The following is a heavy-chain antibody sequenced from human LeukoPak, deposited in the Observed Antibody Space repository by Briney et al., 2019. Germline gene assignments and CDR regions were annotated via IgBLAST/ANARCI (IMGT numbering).Heavy chain of an antibody. J-gene: IGHJ6*01. Sequence: PGGSLRLSCSASGFMFRNFAMSWVRQAPGKGLEWVSSISGVGDSTYYADSVKGRFTISRDNSKNVLFVEINSLIVDATAIYYCARDQTGQSWTYFQHGMDVWGQGTTVSV. CDR3: ARDQTGQSWTYFQHGMDV. V-gene: IGHV3-23*01. CDR2: ISGVGDST. D-gene: IGHD2/OR15-2a*01. CDR1: GFMFRNFA.